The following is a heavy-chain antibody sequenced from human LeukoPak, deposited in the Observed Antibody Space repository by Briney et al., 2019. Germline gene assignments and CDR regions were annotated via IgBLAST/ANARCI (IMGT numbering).Heavy chain of an antibody. CDR2: INHSGST. D-gene: IGHD2-15*01. CDR3: GRIEGPGGSGSPGGADFDY. Sequence: PSETLSLTCAVYGGSFSGYYWSWIRQPPGKGLEWIGEINHSGSTNYNPSLKSRVTISVDTSKNQFSLKLSSVTAADTAVYYCGRIEGPGGSGSPGGADFDYWGQGTLVTVSS. V-gene: IGHV4-34*01. J-gene: IGHJ4*02. CDR1: GGSFSGYY.